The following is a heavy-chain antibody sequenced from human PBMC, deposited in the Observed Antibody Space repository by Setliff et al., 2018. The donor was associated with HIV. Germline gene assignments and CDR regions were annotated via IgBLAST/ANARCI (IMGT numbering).Heavy chain of an antibody. CDR3: ARAPNRIGNMVRGVSRAYDI. J-gene: IGHJ3*02. V-gene: IGHV4-34*01. CDR1: GGSFSGHY. D-gene: IGHD3-10*01. CDR2: INRNGNT. Sequence: EPLSLTCAVSGGSFSGHYWSWIRQPPGKGLEWIGEINRNGNTNYNPSLKSRVTISVDTSKNQFSLKLSSVTAADTGLYFCARAPNRIGNMVRGVSRAYDIWGQGTMVTVSS.